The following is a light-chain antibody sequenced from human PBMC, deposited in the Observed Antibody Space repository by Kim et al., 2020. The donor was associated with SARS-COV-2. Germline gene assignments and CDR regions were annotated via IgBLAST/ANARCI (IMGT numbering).Light chain of an antibody. V-gene: IGKV3-20*01. J-gene: IGKJ4*02. Sequence: EIVLTQSPGTLSLSPGERAILSCRASQSVTSTFFAWYQQKPGHAHRLLISGVSSRATGIPDRFSGSGSGTDFTLTISRLEPEDLAVYYCQQYGILPLTFGGGTTVEIK. CDR1: QSVTSTF. CDR3: QQYGILPLT. CDR2: GVS.